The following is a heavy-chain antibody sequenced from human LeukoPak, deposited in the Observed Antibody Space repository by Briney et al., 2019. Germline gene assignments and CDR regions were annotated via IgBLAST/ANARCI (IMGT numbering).Heavy chain of an antibody. CDR1: GVSISTSTYY. CDR3: ARQGGWGGAASLIEY. V-gene: IGHV4-39*01. J-gene: IGHJ4*02. D-gene: IGHD1-26*01. CDR2: MFYRGST. Sequence: SETLSLTCTVSGVSISTSTYYWAWTRQPPGKGMEWIGSMFYRGSTYYNASLKSRVTISVDTSKNQFSLNLSSVTASDMAIFYCARQGGWGGAASLIEYWGQGTLVTVSS.